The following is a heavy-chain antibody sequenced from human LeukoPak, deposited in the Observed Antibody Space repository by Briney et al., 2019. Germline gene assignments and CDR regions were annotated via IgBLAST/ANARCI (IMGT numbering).Heavy chain of an antibody. CDR2: IYYSGNT. Sequence: SETLSLTCTVSGGSISSSSYYWGWIRQPPGKGLEWIGTIYYSGNTYYNPSLKSRVTISVDTSKNQFSLKLSSVTAADTAVYYCARRSTYYYDYWGQGTLVTVSS. V-gene: IGHV4-39*01. J-gene: IGHJ4*02. CDR1: GGSISSSSYY. CDR3: ARRSTYYYDY.